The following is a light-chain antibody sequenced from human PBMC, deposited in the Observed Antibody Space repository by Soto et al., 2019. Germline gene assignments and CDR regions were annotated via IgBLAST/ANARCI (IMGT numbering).Light chain of an antibody. V-gene: IGKV1-5*03. CDR1: QTISSW. J-gene: IGKJ4*01. CDR2: KAS. Sequence: DIQMTQSPLTLSGSVGDRVTITCRASQTISSWLAWYQQKPGKAHKLLIYKASTLKSGVPSRFSGSGSGTEFTLTISNLQPEDVATYYCQKYNTAQLTVGRWTKVDIK. CDR3: QKYNTAQLT.